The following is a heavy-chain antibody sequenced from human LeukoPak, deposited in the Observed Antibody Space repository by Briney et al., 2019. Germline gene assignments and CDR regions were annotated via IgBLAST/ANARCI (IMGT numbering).Heavy chain of an antibody. J-gene: IGHJ4*02. CDR3: ARDKEIAVALYYFDY. D-gene: IGHD6-19*01. CDR1: GFTFSSYG. CDR2: ISYDGSNK. V-gene: IGHV3-30*03. Sequence: GGSLRLSCAASGFTFSSYGMHWVRQAPGKGLEWVAVISYDGSNKYCADSVKGRFTISRDNSKNTLYLQMNSLRAEDTAVYYCARDKEIAVALYYFDYWGQGTLVTVSS.